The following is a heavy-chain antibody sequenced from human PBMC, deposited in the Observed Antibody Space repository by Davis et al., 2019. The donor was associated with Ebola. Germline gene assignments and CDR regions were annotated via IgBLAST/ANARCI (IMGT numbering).Heavy chain of an antibody. CDR3: AREGVPAAILAAPFDY. Sequence: GGSLRLSCAASGFTFSGSAMHWVRQASGKGLEWVGRIRSKANSYATAYAASVKGRFTISRDDSKNTAYLQMNSLRAEDTAVYYCAREGVPAAILAAPFDYWGQGTLVTVSS. V-gene: IGHV3-73*01. CDR1: GFTFSGSA. D-gene: IGHD2-2*01. CDR2: IRSKANSYAT. J-gene: IGHJ4*02.